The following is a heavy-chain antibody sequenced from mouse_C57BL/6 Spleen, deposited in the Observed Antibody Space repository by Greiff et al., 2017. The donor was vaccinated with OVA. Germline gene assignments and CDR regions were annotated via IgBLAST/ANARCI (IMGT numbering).Heavy chain of an antibody. J-gene: IGHJ3*01. CDR1: GFTFSDYG. D-gene: IGHD2-10*02. CDR2: ISSGSSTI. CDR3: ARDGYGNYGVAY. V-gene: IGHV5-17*01. Sequence: EVHLVESGGGLVKPGGSLKLSCAASGFTFSDYGMHWVRQAPETGLEWVAYISSGSSTIYYADTVKGRFTISRDNAKNTLFLQMTSLRSEDTAMYYCARDGYGNYGVAYWGQGTLVTVSA.